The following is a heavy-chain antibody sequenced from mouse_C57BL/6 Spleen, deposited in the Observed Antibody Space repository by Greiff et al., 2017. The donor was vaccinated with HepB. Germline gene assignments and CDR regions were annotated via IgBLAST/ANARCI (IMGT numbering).Heavy chain of an antibody. J-gene: IGHJ4*01. D-gene: IGHD2-4*01. V-gene: IGHV5-4*03. CDR3: ARGDYDERGAMDY. Sequence: EVKVVESGGGLVKPGGSLKLSCAASGFTFSSYAMSWVRQTPEKRLEWVATISDGGSYTYYPDNVKGRFTISRDNAKNNLYLQMSHLKSEDTAMYYCARGDYDERGAMDYWGQGTSVTVSS. CDR1: GFTFSSYA. CDR2: ISDGGSYT.